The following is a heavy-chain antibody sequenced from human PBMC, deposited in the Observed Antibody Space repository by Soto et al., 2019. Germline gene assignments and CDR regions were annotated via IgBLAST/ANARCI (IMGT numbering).Heavy chain of an antibody. CDR1: GFTFSSYG. V-gene: IGHV3-30*18. Sequence: VQLVESGGGVVQPGRSLRLSCAASGFTFSSYGMHWVRQAPGKGLEWVAVISYDGSNKYYADSVKGRFTISRDNSKNTLYLQMNSLRAEDTAVYYCAKGCGDYEAFDIWGQGTMVTVSS. D-gene: IGHD4-17*01. CDR3: AKGCGDYEAFDI. CDR2: ISYDGSNK. J-gene: IGHJ3*02.